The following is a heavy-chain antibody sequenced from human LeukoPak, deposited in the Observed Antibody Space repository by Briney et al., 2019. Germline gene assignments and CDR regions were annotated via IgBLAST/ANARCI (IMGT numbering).Heavy chain of an antibody. Sequence: QPGGSLRLSCAAPGFTFSNYNMNWVRQAPGKGLEWVSYISSDSATKYYADSVKGRFTISRDNAKDSLYLQMNSLRAEDTAVYYCARGDSGSKDWGQGTLVTVSS. CDR1: GFTFSNYN. CDR3: ARGDSGSKD. J-gene: IGHJ4*02. V-gene: IGHV3-48*01. D-gene: IGHD5-12*01. CDR2: ISSDSATK.